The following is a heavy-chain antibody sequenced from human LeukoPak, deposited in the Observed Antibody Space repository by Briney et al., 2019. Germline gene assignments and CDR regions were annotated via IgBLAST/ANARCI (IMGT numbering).Heavy chain of an antibody. V-gene: IGHV3-23*01. CDR3: ARDQWELPYYFDY. CDR2: ISGSGGIT. J-gene: IGHJ4*02. CDR1: GFTFSNYA. D-gene: IGHD1-26*01. Sequence: GGSLRLSCAASGFTFSNYAMSWVRQAPGKGLEWVSVISGSGGITYYEDSVKGRFTISRDNSKNTLYLQMNSLRAEDTAVYYCARDQWELPYYFDYWGQGTLVTVSS.